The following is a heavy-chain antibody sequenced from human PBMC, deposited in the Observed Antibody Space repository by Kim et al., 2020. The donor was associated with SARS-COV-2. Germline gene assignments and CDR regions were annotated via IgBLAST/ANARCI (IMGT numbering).Heavy chain of an antibody. D-gene: IGHD3-16*01. Sequence: GGSLRLSCSASGFTFSSYAMHWVRQAPGKGLEYVSAISSNGGSTYYADSVKGRFTISRDNSKNTLYLQMSSLRAEDTAVYYCVKDTGSSYDYVWGSYGMDVWGQGTTVTVSS. CDR3: VKDTGSSYDYVWGSYGMDV. J-gene: IGHJ6*02. CDR2: ISSNGGST. CDR1: GFTFSSYA. V-gene: IGHV3-64D*09.